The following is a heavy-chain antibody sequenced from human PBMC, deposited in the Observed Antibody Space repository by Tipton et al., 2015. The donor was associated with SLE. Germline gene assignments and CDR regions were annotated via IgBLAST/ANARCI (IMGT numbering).Heavy chain of an antibody. J-gene: IGHJ6*03. V-gene: IGHV4-61*02. CDR2: VYTSGSP. CDR1: GVSISSDSYY. CDR3: ARDWCSSTSCYGYYYMDV. Sequence: LRLSCTVSGVSISSDSYYWNWIRQPAGKGLEWIGRVYTSGSPYYNPSLQSRVVMSMDKSKNQFSLKLTAVTAADTAVYYCARDWCSSTSCYGYYYMDVWGKGTTVTVSS. D-gene: IGHD2-2*01.